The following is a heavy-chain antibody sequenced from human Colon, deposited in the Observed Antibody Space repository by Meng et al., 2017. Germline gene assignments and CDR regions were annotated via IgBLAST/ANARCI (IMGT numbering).Heavy chain of an antibody. V-gene: IGHV3-48*03. CDR2: ISSSGSTI. CDR1: GFTFSSYD. Sequence: GGSLRLSCVASGFTFSSYDMNWVRQAPGKGLEWVSYISSSGSTIYYADSVKGRFTISRDNAKNSLYLQVNSLRAEDTAVYYCARGREQWLGGWGFDYWGQGTMVTVSS. J-gene: IGHJ4*01. CDR3: ARGREQWLGGWGFDY. D-gene: IGHD6-19*01.